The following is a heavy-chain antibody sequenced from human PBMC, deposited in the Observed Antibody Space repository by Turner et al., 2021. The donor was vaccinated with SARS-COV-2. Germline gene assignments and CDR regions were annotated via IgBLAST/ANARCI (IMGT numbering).Heavy chain of an antibody. D-gene: IGHD3-22*01. V-gene: IGHV1-69*01. Sequence: QVQLVQSGAEVKKPGSSVKVSCKASGGTFSSYAISWVRQAPGQGLEWMGGIIPIFGTENYAQKFQGRVTITADESTSTAYMELSSLRSEDTAVYYCARAKFYYYDSSGYQYYFDYWGQGTLVTVSS. CDR3: ARAKFYYYDSSGYQYYFDY. CDR2: IIPIFGTE. CDR1: GGTFSSYA. J-gene: IGHJ4*02.